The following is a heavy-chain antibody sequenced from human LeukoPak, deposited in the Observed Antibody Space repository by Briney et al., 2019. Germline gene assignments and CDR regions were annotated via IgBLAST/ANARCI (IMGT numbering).Heavy chain of an antibody. D-gene: IGHD6-13*01. Sequence: SSQTLSLTCTVSGGSISSGDYYWGWIRQPPGKGLEWIGYIYYSGSTYYNPSLKSRVTISVDTSKNQFSLKLSSVTAADTGVYYCARDSLLAAAGSSDYWGQGTLVTVSS. CDR3: ARDSLLAAAGSSDY. J-gene: IGHJ4*02. V-gene: IGHV4-30-4*08. CDR1: GGSISSGDYY. CDR2: IYYSGST.